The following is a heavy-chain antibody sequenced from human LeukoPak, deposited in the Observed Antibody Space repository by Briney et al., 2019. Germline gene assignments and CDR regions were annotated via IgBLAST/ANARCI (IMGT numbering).Heavy chain of an antibody. Sequence: SETLSLTCTVSGGSISSSSYYWGWIRQPPGKGLEWIGSIYYSGSTYYNPSLKGRVTISVDTSKNQFSLKLSSVTAADTAVYYCARELAEIAAAIRGYYYYYMDVWGKGTTVTVSS. J-gene: IGHJ6*03. D-gene: IGHD6-13*01. V-gene: IGHV4-39*01. CDR3: ARELAEIAAAIRGYYYYYMDV. CDR2: IYYSGST. CDR1: GGSISSSSYY.